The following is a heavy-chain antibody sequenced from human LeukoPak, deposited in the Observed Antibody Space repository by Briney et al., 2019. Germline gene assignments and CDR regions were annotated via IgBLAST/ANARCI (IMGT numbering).Heavy chain of an antibody. J-gene: IGHJ4*02. D-gene: IGHD3-16*01. CDR1: GFTVSSNY. CDR3: AKEQVRLGELSLFWILDY. V-gene: IGHV3-66*01. CDR2: IYSGGST. Sequence: GGSLRLSCAASGFTVSSNYMSWVRQAPGKGLEWVSVIYSGGSTYYADSVKGRFTISRDNSKNTLYLQMNNLRAEDTAVYYCAKEQVRLGELSLFWILDYWGQGTLVSVSS.